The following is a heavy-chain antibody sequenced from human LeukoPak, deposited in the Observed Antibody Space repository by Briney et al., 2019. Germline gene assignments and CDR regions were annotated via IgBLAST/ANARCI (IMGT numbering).Heavy chain of an antibody. D-gene: IGHD2-2*01. Sequence: SETLSLTCTVSGGSISSYYWSWIRQPPGKGLEWIGSIFRSGNTYYNPSLKSRVTISVDTSKNQFSLKVNSVTAADTAVYYCARDRCSSTSCFELDYWGQGTLVTVSS. CDR1: GGSISSYY. V-gene: IGHV4-4*08. J-gene: IGHJ4*02. CDR2: IFRSGNT. CDR3: ARDRCSSTSCFELDY.